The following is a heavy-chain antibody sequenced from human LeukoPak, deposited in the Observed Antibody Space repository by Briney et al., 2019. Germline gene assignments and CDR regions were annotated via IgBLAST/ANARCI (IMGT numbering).Heavy chain of an antibody. Sequence: ASVKVSCKASGGTFSSYAISWVRQAPGQGLEWMGIINPSGGSTSYAQKFQGRVTMTRDTSTSTVYMELSSLRSEDTAVYYCARGHSSGWYGSWGQGTLVTVSS. CDR2: INPSGGST. CDR1: GGTFSSYA. J-gene: IGHJ5*02. D-gene: IGHD6-19*01. V-gene: IGHV1-46*01. CDR3: ARGHSSGWYGS.